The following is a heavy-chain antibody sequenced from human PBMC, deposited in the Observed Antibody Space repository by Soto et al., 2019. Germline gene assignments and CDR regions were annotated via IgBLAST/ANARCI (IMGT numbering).Heavy chain of an antibody. CDR1: GFTFSNYE. J-gene: IGHJ4*01. CDR3: AKDRRITMVRGVLRAFDS. Sequence: GGSLRLSCAASGFTFSNYEMNWVRQAPGKGLEWVSYISTSGSTIYYADSVEGRFTISRDNAKNSLYLQMNSLRAEDTAVYYCAKDRRITMVRGVLRAFDSWGQGNLVTVSS. V-gene: IGHV3-48*03. CDR2: ISTSGSTI. D-gene: IGHD3-10*01.